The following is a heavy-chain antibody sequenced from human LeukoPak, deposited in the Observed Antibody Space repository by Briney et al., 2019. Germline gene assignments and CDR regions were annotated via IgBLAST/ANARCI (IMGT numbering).Heavy chain of an antibody. V-gene: IGHV3-74*03. J-gene: IGHJ4*02. CDR1: GFTFSGHW. Sequence: PGGSLGLSCTASGFTFSGHWIHWVRQPPGMGLVWVSRINERGTDSMYAESVKGRFTISRDNAKNTVYLQMNSLRAEDTAVYYCVRDETLWTLDWWGQGTLVSVSS. CDR3: VRDETLWTLDW. D-gene: IGHD1-1*01. CDR2: INERGTDS.